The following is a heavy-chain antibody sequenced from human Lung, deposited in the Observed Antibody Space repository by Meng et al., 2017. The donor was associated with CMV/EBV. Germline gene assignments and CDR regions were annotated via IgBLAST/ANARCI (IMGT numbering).Heavy chain of an antibody. CDR1: GFTFSTYA. CDR2: ITGSGDDT. Sequence: SXAASGFTFSTYAMSWVRQAPGKRLEWLSAITGSGDDTYYADSVRGRFTISRDNSKNTLSLQMNSLRAEDTALYYCAKAGGYCTGASCYPNWFDPWGLGAXVTVSS. V-gene: IGHV3-23*01. D-gene: IGHD2-2*01. CDR3: AKAGGYCTGASCYPNWFDP. J-gene: IGHJ5*02.